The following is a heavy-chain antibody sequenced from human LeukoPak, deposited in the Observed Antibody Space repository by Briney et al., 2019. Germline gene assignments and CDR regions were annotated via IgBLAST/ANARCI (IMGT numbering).Heavy chain of an antibody. D-gene: IGHD3-10*01. J-gene: IGHJ6*02. CDR1: GDSVSSNSAA. V-gene: IGHV6-1*01. CDR3: ARGQLLWFGESLSAGYYYGMDV. Sequence: SQSLSLTCAISGDSVSSNSAAWTWIRQSPSRGLEWLGRTYYRSKWYNDYAVSVKSRITINPDTSKNQFSLQLNSVTPEDTAVYYCARGQLLWFGESLSAGYYYGMDVWGQGTTVTVSS. CDR2: TYYRSKWYN.